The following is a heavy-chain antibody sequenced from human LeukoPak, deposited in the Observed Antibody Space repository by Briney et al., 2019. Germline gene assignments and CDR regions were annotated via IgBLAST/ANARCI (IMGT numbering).Heavy chain of an antibody. V-gene: IGHV1-2*02. CDR1: GYTFTGYY. CDR3: ARNIITVAGLKY. Sequence: ASVKVSCKASGYTFTGYYMHWVRQAPGQGLEWMGWINPATGDTYYAQEFQGRFTITRDTSISTAYMELSRLTSDDTAVYYCARNIITVAGLKYWGQGTLVTVSS. CDR2: INPATGDT. J-gene: IGHJ4*02. D-gene: IGHD6-19*01.